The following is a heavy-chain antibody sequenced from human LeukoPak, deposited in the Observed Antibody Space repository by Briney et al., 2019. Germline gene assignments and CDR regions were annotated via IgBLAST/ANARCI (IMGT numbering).Heavy chain of an antibody. CDR3: VRDRSSYYDFWSGTQADAFDI. CDR2: IYYSGST. D-gene: IGHD3-3*01. Sequence: SETLSLTCTVSGGSISSYYWSWIRQPPGKGLEWIGYIYYSGSTNYNPSLKSRVTISVDTSKNQFSLKLSSVTAADTAVYYCVRDRSSYYDFWSGTQADAFDIWGQGTMVTVSS. CDR1: GGSISSYY. V-gene: IGHV4-59*01. J-gene: IGHJ3*02.